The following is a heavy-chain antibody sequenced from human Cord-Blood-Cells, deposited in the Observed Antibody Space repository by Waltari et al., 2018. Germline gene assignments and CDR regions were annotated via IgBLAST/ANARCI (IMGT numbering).Heavy chain of an antibody. D-gene: IGHD2-2*01. J-gene: IGHJ4*02. CDR1: AGSISSSSYY. V-gene: IGHV4-39*01. Sequence: QLQLQESGPGLVKPSETLSLACTVPAGSISSSSYYCGWLRQTPGEGLEWIGSIFYSGSTYHNPSLKSRVTISIDTSKNQFSLKLSSVTAADTAVYYCGSAAAFLIDYWGQGPLVTVSS. CDR3: GSAAAFLIDY. CDR2: IFYSGST.